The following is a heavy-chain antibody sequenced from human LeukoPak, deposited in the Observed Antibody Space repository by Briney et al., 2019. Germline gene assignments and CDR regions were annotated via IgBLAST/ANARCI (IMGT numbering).Heavy chain of an antibody. D-gene: IGHD2-15*01. V-gene: IGHV3-30*04. CDR1: AFTFSSYA. Sequence: PGGSLRLSCAPSAFTFSSYAMHWVRQAPGNGLEWVAVISYDGSNKYYADSVKGRFTISRDNSKNTLYLQMNRLRAEDAAVYYCARDVVVDATLSASDYWGQGTLVTVSS. CDR3: ARDVVVDATLSASDY. J-gene: IGHJ4*02. CDR2: ISYDGSNK.